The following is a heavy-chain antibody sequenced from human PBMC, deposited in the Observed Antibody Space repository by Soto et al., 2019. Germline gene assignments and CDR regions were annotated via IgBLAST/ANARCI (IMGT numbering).Heavy chain of an antibody. CDR2: IWYDGSNK. Sequence: QVQLVESGGGVVQPGRSLRLSCAASGFTFSSYGMHWVRQAPGKGLEWVAVIWYDGSNKYYADSVKGRFTISRDNSKNTLYLQMNSLRAEDTAVYYCARDEAMVRGVIITYDYGMDVW. V-gene: IGHV3-33*01. D-gene: IGHD3-10*01. CDR1: GFTFSSYG. J-gene: IGHJ6*01. CDR3: ARDEAMVRGVIITYDYGMDV.